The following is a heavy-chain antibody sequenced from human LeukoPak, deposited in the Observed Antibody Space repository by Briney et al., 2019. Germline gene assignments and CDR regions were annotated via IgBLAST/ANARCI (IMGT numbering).Heavy chain of an antibody. CDR3: ARDPHTVHSLDI. J-gene: IGHJ3*02. CDR2: IWYDGSNK. Sequence: GGSLRLSCAASGFTFSNYGMTWVRQAPGKGLEWVAVIWYDGSNKFYADSVKGRFTISRDNSKNTLYLQMNSLRAEDTAMYYCARDPHTVHSLDIWGQGTMVSVSS. CDR1: GFTFSNYG. D-gene: IGHD4-17*01. V-gene: IGHV3-33*01.